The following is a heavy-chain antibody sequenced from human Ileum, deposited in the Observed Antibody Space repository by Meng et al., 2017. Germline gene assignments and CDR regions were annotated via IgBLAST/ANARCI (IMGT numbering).Heavy chain of an antibody. D-gene: IGHD2-15*01. CDR2: ISWNSNSI. CDR1: GFNFGGYA. Sequence: SLKISCTASGFNFGGYALHWVRQAPGKGLDWVSIISWNSNSIHYADSVKGRFTVSRENAKNTLYLQMNSLTTGDTAVYYCAKGRRWSNYVTDHWGQGTMVTVSS. J-gene: IGHJ4*01. V-gene: IGHV3-9*01. CDR3: AKGRRWSNYVTDH.